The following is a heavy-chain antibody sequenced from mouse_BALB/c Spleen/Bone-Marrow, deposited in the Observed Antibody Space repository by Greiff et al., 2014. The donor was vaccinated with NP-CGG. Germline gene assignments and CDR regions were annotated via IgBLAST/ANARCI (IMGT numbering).Heavy chain of an antibody. Sequence: PLKGAGGGLVQPGGARELSCAGSGFPFRSFGMPWGRQAPEKGVGGVAYISSGSSTIYYADTVMGRFTISRDNPKNTLFLQMTSLRSEDTAMYYCARSGSSSGYFDYWGQGTTLTVSS. V-gene: IGHV5-17*02. J-gene: IGHJ2*01. CDR1: GFPFRSFG. D-gene: IGHD1-1*01. CDR2: ISSGSSTI. CDR3: ARSGSSSGYFDY.